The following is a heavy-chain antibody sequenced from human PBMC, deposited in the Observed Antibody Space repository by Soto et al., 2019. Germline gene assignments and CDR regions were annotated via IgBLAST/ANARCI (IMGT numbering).Heavy chain of an antibody. D-gene: IGHD6-19*01. V-gene: IGHV3-48*01. CDR1: GFTVSTYS. Sequence: GGSLRLACAASGFTVSTYSMNWVRQAPGKGLEWVSYISSSSSTIFYTDSVKGRFTVSRDNAKNSLYLQMNSLRAEDTAVYYCARRSSGWYFDYWGQGTLVTVSS. CDR3: ARRSSGWYFDY. CDR2: ISSSSSTI. J-gene: IGHJ4*02.